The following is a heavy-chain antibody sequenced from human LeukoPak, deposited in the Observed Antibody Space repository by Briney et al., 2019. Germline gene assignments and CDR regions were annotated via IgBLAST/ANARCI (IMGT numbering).Heavy chain of an antibody. D-gene: IGHD2-21*02. CDR1: GGTFSSYA. J-gene: IGHJ5*02. Sequence: SVKVSCKASGGTFSSYAIIWVRQAPGQGLEWMGGIIPIFGTANYAQKFQGRVTITADESTSTAYMELSSLRSEDTAVYYCARRAALCGGDCQVWFDPWGQGTLVTVSS. V-gene: IGHV1-69*13. CDR3: ARRAALCGGDCQVWFDP. CDR2: IIPIFGTA.